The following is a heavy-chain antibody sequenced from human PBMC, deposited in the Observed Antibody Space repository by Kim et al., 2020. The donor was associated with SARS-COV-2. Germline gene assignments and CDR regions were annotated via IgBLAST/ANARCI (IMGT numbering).Heavy chain of an antibody. CDR2: INHSGST. J-gene: IGHJ6*02. CDR3: ARGQRRYFDWSYYYYYGMDV. D-gene: IGHD3-9*01. Sequence: SETLSLTCAVYGGSFSGYYWSWIRQPPGKGLEWIGEINHSGSTNYNPSLKSRVTISVDTSKNQFSLKLSSVTAADTAVYYCARGQRRYFDWSYYYYYGMDVWGQGTTVTVSS. V-gene: IGHV4-34*01. CDR1: GGSFSGYY.